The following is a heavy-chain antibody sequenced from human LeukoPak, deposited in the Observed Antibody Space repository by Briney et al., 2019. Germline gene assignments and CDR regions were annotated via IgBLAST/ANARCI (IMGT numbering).Heavy chain of an antibody. Sequence: NPGGSLRLSCAASGFTFSSYSMNWVRQAPGKGLEWVSSISSSSSYIYYAGPVKGRITISRDNAKNPLYQQMNSLRAEDTAVYYCARDPYSGLFDYWGQGTLVTVSS. D-gene: IGHD4-11*01. CDR3: ARDPYSGLFDY. CDR1: GFTFSSYS. J-gene: IGHJ4*02. CDR2: ISSSSSYI. V-gene: IGHV3-21*01.